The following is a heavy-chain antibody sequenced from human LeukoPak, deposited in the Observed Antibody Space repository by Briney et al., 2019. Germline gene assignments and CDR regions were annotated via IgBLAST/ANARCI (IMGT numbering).Heavy chain of an antibody. J-gene: IGHJ4*02. Sequence: GESLKISCKGSGYSFTSYWIAWVRQMPGKGLEWMGIIYPGDSDTRYSPSFQGQVTISADKSISTAYLQWSSLKASDTVMYYCARQSAFSSSFYFDYWGQGTLVTVSS. CDR3: ARQSAFSSSFYFDY. CDR2: IYPGDSDT. CDR1: GYSFTSYW. D-gene: IGHD6-13*01. V-gene: IGHV5-51*01.